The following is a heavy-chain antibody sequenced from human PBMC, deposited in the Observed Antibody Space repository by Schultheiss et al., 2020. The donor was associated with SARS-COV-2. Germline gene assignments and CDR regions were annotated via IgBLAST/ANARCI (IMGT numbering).Heavy chain of an antibody. CDR1: GYTFTGYY. CDR2: INAGNGNT. J-gene: IGHJ6*02. CDR3: ARDRVLGYDFPVDV. D-gene: IGHD3-3*01. Sequence: ASVKVSCKASGYTFTGYYMHWVRQAPGQGLEWMGWINAGNGNTKYSQKFQGRVTITRDTSASTAYMELSSLRSEDTAVYYCARDRVLGYDFPVDVWGQGTTVTVSS. V-gene: IGHV1-3*01.